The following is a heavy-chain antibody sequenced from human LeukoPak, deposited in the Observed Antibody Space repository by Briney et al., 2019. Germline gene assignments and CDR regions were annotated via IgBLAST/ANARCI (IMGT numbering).Heavy chain of an antibody. CDR1: GYTVTSYY. V-gene: IGHV1-46*01. CDR2: INPSGGST. J-gene: IGHJ6*02. Sequence: ASVKVSCKASGYTVTSYYMHWVRQAAGQGVEGMGVINPSGGSTSYAQKFQRRVTMTRDTSTSTVYMELSSLRSEDTAVYYCARIPEGYYYAMDVWGQGTTVTVSS. CDR3: ARIPEGYYYAMDV.